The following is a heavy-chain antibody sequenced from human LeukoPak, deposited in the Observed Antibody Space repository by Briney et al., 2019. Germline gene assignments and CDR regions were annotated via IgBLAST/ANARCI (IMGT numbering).Heavy chain of an antibody. D-gene: IGHD6-13*01. CDR1: GYTFTSYY. J-gene: IGHJ4*02. CDR3: ARGIATAGYDY. Sequence: ASVKVSCKASGYTFTSYYLHWVRQAPGQGLEWMGIINPRGGTTSFAQKFQGRVTMTRDTSMSTVYMDLSSLRSDDTAVYYCARGIATAGYDYWGQGTLVTVSS. V-gene: IGHV1-46*01. CDR2: INPRGGTT.